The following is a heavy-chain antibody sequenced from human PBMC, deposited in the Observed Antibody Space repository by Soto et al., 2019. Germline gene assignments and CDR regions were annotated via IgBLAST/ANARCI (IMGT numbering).Heavy chain of an antibody. V-gene: IGHV1-46*01. CDR2: MNPSGGST. CDR1: GYTFTSNY. CDR3: ARGYYYYDSSGLGAFDI. Sequence: ASVKVSCKASGYTFTSNYMHWVRQAPGQGLEWMGIMNPSGGSTNYAQKFQGRVSMTTDTSTSTLYMELSSLRSEDTAMYYCARGYYYYDSSGLGAFDIWGQGTMVTVSS. J-gene: IGHJ3*02. D-gene: IGHD3-22*01.